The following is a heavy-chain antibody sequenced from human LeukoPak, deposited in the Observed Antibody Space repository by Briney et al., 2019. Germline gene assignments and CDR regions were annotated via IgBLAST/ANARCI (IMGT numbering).Heavy chain of an antibody. J-gene: IGHJ4*02. CDR3: ARDGPNYYDFWSGYPEGGYFDY. CDR1: GFTFSSYS. V-gene: IGHV3-21*01. CDR2: ISSSSSYI. D-gene: IGHD3-3*01. Sequence: PGGSLRLSGAASGFTFSSYSMNWVRQAPGKGLEWFSSISSSSSYIYYADSVKGRFTISRDNAKNSLYLQMNSLRAEDTAVYYCARDGPNYYDFWSGYPEGGYFDYWGQGTLVTVSS.